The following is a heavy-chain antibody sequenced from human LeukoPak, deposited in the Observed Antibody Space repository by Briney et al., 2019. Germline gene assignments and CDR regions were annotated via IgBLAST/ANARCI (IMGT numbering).Heavy chain of an antibody. CDR3: ARAVDGYNYRVFDY. Sequence: SETLSLTCTVSGGSISGYYWSWIRQPPGKGLEWIGYIYYSGSTNYNPSLKSRVTISVDTSKNQFSLKLSSVTAADTAVYYCARAVDGYNYRVFDYWGQGTLVTVSS. CDR2: IYYSGST. J-gene: IGHJ4*02. CDR1: GGSISGYY. D-gene: IGHD5-24*01. V-gene: IGHV4-59*12.